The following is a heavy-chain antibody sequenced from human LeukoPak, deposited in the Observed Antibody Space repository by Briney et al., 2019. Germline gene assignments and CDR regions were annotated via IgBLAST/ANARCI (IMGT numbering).Heavy chain of an antibody. D-gene: IGHD3-10*01. CDR1: GFTFGDYA. V-gene: IGHV3-49*04. J-gene: IGHJ4*02. Sequence: GGSLRLSCTASGFTFGDYAVSWVRQAPGKGLAWVGFIRSKAYGGTTEYAASVKGRFTISRDDSKSIAYLQLNSLKTEDTAVYYCARFVPYFDYWGQGTLVTVSS. CDR3: ARFVPYFDY. CDR2: IRSKAYGGTT.